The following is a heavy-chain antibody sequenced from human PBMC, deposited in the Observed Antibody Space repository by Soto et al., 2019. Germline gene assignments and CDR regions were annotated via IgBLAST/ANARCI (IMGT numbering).Heavy chain of an antibody. J-gene: IGHJ4*02. Sequence: EVQLVESGGGLVKPGGSLRLSCAASGFIVSNAWVNWVRQAPGKGLEWVGRIKSETDGGATDYGTPVEGRSTISRDDSKSTLYLQMNSLKTEDTAVYYCTTDKSYWGQGTLVTVSA. CDR1: GFIVSNAW. V-gene: IGHV3-15*07. CDR2: IKSETDGGAT. CDR3: TTDKSY.